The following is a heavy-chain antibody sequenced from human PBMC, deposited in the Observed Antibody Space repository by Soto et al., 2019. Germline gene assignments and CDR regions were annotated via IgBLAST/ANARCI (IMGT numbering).Heavy chain of an antibody. CDR3: AREVRFETYYYGSGDYYGMDV. CDR1: GFTFSSYG. V-gene: IGHV3-33*01. J-gene: IGHJ6*02. CDR2: IWYDGSNK. Sequence: QVQLVESGGGVVQPGRSLRLSCAASGFTFSSYGMHWVRQAPGKGLEWVAVIWYDGSNKYYADSVKGRFTISRDNSKNTLYLQMNSLRAEDTAVYYCAREVRFETYYYGSGDYYGMDVWGQGTTVTVSS. D-gene: IGHD3-10*01.